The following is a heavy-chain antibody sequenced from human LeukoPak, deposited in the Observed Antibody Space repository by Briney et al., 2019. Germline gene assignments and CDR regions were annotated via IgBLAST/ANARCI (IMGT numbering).Heavy chain of an antibody. J-gene: IGHJ4*02. CDR2: ISSSGSTI. Sequence: GGSLRLSCAASGFTFSSYEMNWVRQAPGKGLEWVSYISSSGSTIYYADSVKGRFTISRDNAKNSLYLQMNSLRAEDTAVYYCARAHYYDSSGLDYWGQGTLVTVSS. V-gene: IGHV3-48*03. CDR1: GFTFSSYE. D-gene: IGHD3-22*01. CDR3: ARAHYYDSSGLDY.